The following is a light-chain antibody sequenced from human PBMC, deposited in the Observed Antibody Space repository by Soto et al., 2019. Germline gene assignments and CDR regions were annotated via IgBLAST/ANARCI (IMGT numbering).Light chain of an antibody. CDR2: DVS. V-gene: IGLV2-14*01. CDR3: SSYTSSSLYV. CDR1: SSDVCGYNS. Sequence: QSVLTQPASVSGSPVHSITISYTGTSSDVCGYNSVSWYQQLPGKAPKLMTYDVSDRPSGVSKRFSGSKSGNTASLTISGLQAEDEADYYCSSYTSSSLYVFGTGSKGTVL. J-gene: IGLJ1*01.